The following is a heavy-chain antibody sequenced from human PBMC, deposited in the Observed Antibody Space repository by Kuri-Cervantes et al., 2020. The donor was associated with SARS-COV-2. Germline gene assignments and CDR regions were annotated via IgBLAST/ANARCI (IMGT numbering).Heavy chain of an antibody. J-gene: IGHJ6*03. V-gene: IGHV4-34*01. Sequence: ETLSLTCAVYGGSFSGYSWSWIRQPPGKGLEYIGEVDHSGSTSYSPSLQSRVTISVDMSKNQFSLKLSSVTAADTAIYYCARGAGFCTNDICYTYYYYYMDVWGKGTAVTVSS. CDR1: GGSFSGYS. CDR3: ARGAGFCTNDICYTYYYYYMDV. D-gene: IGHD2-8*01. CDR2: VDHSGST.